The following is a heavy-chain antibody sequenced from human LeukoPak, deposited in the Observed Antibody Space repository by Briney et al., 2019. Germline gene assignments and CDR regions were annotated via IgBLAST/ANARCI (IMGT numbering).Heavy chain of an antibody. V-gene: IGHV4-34*01. CDR2: INHSGST. CDR1: GGSFSGYY. Sequence: SETLSLTCAVYGGSFSGYYWSWIRQPPGKGLEWIGEINHSGSTNYNPSLKSRVTISVDTSKNQFSLKLSSVTAADTAVYYCARAVQWLVLVTWGQGTLVTVSS. D-gene: IGHD6-19*01. J-gene: IGHJ5*02. CDR3: ARAVQWLVLVT.